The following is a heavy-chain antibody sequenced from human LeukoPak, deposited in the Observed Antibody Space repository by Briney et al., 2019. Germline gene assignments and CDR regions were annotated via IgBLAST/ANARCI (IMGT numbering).Heavy chain of an antibody. CDR1: GFTFSSYA. D-gene: IGHD2-2*01. V-gene: IGHV3-23*01. J-gene: IGHJ4*02. Sequence: GGSLRLSCAASGFTFSSYAMSWVRQAPGKRLECVSAISGSGGSTYYADSVKGRFTISRDNSKNKLYLQMNSLRAEDTAVYYCASRGFVVVARVDYWGQGTLVTVSS. CDR3: ASRGFVVVARVDY. CDR2: ISGSGGST.